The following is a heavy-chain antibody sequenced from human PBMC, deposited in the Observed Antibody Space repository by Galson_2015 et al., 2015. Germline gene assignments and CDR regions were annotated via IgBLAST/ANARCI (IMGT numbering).Heavy chain of an antibody. CDR1: GFTLSGYD. Sequence: SLRLSCAASGFTLSGYDMHWVRQATGNGLEWVSAIGAGGDTYYADSVKGRFTISRENAKNSLYLQMNSLRDGDTAVYYCAREFPVYLDSACFLDLWGRGALVTVSS. V-gene: IGHV3-13*01. J-gene: IGHJ2*01. CDR2: IGAGGDT. D-gene: IGHD5/OR15-5a*01. CDR3: AREFPVYLDSACFLDL.